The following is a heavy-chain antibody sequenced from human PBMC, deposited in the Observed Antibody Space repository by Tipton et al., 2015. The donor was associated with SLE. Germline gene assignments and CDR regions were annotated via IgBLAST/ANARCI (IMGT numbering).Heavy chain of an antibody. J-gene: IGHJ6*03. CDR2: IYTSGST. CDR3: ARGPYDFWSALLPQDYYYYMDV. V-gene: IGHV4-4*07. CDR1: GGSISSYY. Sequence: PGLVKPSETLSLTCTVSGGSISSYYWSWIRQPAGKGLEWIGRIYTSGSTNYNPSLKSRVTMSVDTSKNQFSLKLTSVTAADTAVYYCARGPYDFWSALLPQDYYYYMDVWGKGTTVTVSS. D-gene: IGHD3-3*01.